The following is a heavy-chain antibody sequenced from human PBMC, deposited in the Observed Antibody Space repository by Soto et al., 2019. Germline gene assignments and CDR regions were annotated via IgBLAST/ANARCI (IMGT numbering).Heavy chain of an antibody. J-gene: IGHJ4*02. D-gene: IGHD5-18*01. CDR2: IYSGGST. CDR3: ASYSYGLYYFDY. V-gene: IGHV3-53*02. Sequence: EVQLVETGGGLIQPGGSLRLSCAASGFTVSSNYMSWVRQSPGKGLEWVSVIYSGGSTYYADSVKGRFIISRDNSKNTLYLQMNCQRAEDTAVYYCASYSYGLYYFDYWGQGTLVTVSS. CDR1: GFTVSSNY.